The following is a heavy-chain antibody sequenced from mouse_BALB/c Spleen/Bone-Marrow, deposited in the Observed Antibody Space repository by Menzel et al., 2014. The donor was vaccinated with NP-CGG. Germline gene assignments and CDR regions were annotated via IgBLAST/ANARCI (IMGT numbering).Heavy chain of an antibody. CDR3: ARRDYYYGMDY. J-gene: IGHJ4*01. Sequence: EVQLVESGGGLVQPGGSLKLSCAASGLDFSRYWMSWVRQAPGKGLEWIGEINPDSRTINSTPSLKDRFIISRDKGKNTLYLEMSKVRSEDTALYYCARRDYYYGMDYWGQGTSVTVSS. V-gene: IGHV4-1*02. CDR2: INPDSRTI. D-gene: IGHD3-3*01. CDR1: GLDFSRYW.